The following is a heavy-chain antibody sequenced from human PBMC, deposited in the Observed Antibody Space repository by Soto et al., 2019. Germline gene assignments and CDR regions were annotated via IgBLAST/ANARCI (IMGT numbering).Heavy chain of an antibody. CDR2: ISYDGSSQ. V-gene: IGHV3-30-3*01. CDR1: GFTFSSYA. Sequence: QVQLVESGGGVVQPGRSLRLSCAASGFTFSSYAMHWVRQAPGKGLEWVAVISYDGSSQYYADSLKGRFTISRDNSKNTLYLQMNSLRAEDTAVYYCARDRRYCSGTSCPRLVRGVDYWGQGTLVTVSS. CDR3: ARDRRYCSGTSCPRLVRGVDY. J-gene: IGHJ4*02. D-gene: IGHD2-2*01.